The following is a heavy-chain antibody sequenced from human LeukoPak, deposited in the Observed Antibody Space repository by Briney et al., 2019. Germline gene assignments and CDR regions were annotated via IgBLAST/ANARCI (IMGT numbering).Heavy chain of an antibody. Sequence: GRSLRLSCAASGITFRNYGMHWVRQAPGKGLEWVAIIWYDGSNKYYADSVKGRFTISRDNSKNTLYLQMNSLRADDTAVYYCARGRGAYPVVTRNDYWGQGTLVTVSS. CDR2: IWYDGSNK. J-gene: IGHJ4*02. CDR1: GITFRNYG. V-gene: IGHV3-33*01. CDR3: ARGRGAYPVVTRNDY. D-gene: IGHD4-23*01.